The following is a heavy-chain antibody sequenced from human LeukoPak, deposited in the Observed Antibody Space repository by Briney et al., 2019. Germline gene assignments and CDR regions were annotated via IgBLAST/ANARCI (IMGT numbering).Heavy chain of an antibody. V-gene: IGHV3-7*03. CDR3: ARGGGLDV. J-gene: IGHJ6*02. CDR2: INHNGNVN. Sequence: GRSLRLSCAASGFTFSSYWMNWARQAPGKGLEWVASINHNGNVNYYVDSVRGRFTISRDNAKNSLYLQMSNLRAEDTAVYFCARGGGLDVWGQGATVTVSS. D-gene: IGHD3-16*01. CDR1: GFTFSSYW.